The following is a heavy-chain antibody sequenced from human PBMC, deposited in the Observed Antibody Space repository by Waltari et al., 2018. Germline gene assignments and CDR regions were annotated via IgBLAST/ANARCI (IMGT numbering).Heavy chain of an antibody. D-gene: IGHD2-15*01. V-gene: IGHV3-7*01. CDR1: GSTFSNYY. CDR2: INGDGSAK. Sequence: EVQLVESGGYLLQPGGSLRLSCVASGSTFSNYYMWWVRQAPGKGLEWVANINGDGSAKNYRDSVRGRVTISRDNDKNSVYMQLNSLRDDDTAVYYCVRDGLIHAADYWGQGTLVSVSS. J-gene: IGHJ4*02. CDR3: VRDGLIHAADY.